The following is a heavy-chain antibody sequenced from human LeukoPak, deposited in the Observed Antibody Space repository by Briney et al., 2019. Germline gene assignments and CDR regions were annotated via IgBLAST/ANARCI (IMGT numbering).Heavy chain of an antibody. CDR1: GGSISSYY. Sequence: TLSLTCTVSGGSISSYYWSWNRQPPGKALEWLARIDWDDDKYYSTSLKTRLTISKDTSKNQVVLTMTNMDPVDTATYYCARIIYDSSGYYFDYWGQGTLVTVSS. J-gene: IGHJ4*02. V-gene: IGHV2-70*11. CDR2: IDWDDDK. D-gene: IGHD3-22*01. CDR3: ARIIYDSSGYYFDY.